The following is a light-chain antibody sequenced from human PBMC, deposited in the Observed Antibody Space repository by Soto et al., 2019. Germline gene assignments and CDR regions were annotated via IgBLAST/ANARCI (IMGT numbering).Light chain of an antibody. V-gene: IGLV3-9*01. Sequence: SYELTQPLSVSVALGQTATFTCGGNNIGRKNVHWYQQKPGQAPVLVIYRDKSRPSGIPERFSGSNSGNTATLTISSAQAGDEADYYCQVWDSNTVIFGGGTKVTVL. J-gene: IGLJ2*01. CDR2: RDK. CDR1: NIGRKN. CDR3: QVWDSNTVI.